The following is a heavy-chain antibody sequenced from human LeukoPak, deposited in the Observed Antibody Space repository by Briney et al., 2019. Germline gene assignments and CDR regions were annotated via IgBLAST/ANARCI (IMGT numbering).Heavy chain of an antibody. CDR1: GFTFTSYG. J-gene: IGHJ4*02. CDR2: ITSSSSSI. V-gene: IGHV3-48*02. D-gene: IGHD5-18*01. Sequence: GGSLRLSCAASGFTFTSYGIHWVRQAPWKRLEWVSCITSSSSSIYYADSVKGRFTISRDNAKNSLYLQMNSLRDEDTAVYYCARDDGTYRRYFDYWGQGTLVTVSS. CDR3: ARDDGTYRRYFDY.